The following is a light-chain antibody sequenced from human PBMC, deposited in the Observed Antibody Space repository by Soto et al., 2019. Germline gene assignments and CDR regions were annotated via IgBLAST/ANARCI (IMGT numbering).Light chain of an antibody. Sequence: IVLTQSPGTLSLSPGERATLSCRASQSVNSDFLAWYQQKPGQAPRLLIHAASSRATGIPDRFIGSGSGTDFTLTINRLEPEDFAVYYCQHFGDSPPVFTFGPGTKVGIK. V-gene: IGKV3-20*01. CDR3: QHFGDSPPVFT. CDR1: QSVNSDF. J-gene: IGKJ3*01. CDR2: AAS.